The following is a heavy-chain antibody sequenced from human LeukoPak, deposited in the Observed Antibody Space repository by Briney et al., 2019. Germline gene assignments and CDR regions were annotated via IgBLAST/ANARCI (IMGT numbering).Heavy chain of an antibody. D-gene: IGHD3-22*01. Sequence: GGSLRLSCAASGFTFSSYSMNWVRQAPGKGLEWVSYISSSSSTIYYADSVKGRFTISRDNSKNTLYLQMNSLRAEDTAVYYCAKEAWLMDVWGKGTTVTISS. J-gene: IGHJ6*04. CDR2: ISSSSSTI. V-gene: IGHV3-48*01. CDR1: GFTFSSYS. CDR3: AKEAWLMDV.